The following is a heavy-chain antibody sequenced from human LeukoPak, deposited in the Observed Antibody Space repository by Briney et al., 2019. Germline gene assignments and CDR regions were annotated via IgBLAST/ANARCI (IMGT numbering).Heavy chain of an antibody. CDR3: TTAWGFNDDAFDI. CDR2: IKSKTDGGTT. CDR1: GFTFSNAW. J-gene: IGHJ3*02. V-gene: IGHV3-15*01. D-gene: IGHD3-16*01. Sequence: PGGSLRLSCAASGFTFSNAWMSWVRQAPGKGLEWVGRIKSKTDGGTTDYAAPVKGRFTISRDDSKNTLYLQMNSLKTEDTAVYYCTTAWGFNDDAFDIWGQGTMVTVSS.